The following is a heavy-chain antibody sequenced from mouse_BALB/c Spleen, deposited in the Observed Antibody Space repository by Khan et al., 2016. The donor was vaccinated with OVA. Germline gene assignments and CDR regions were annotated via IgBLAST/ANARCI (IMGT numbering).Heavy chain of an antibody. Sequence: EVELVESGGGLVQPGGSRKLSCAASGFIFTDYGMAWVRQAPGKGLEWVAFISTLAYSIYYADTVTGRFTISRENANNTLYLQMSSLRSEDTAMCYCARSWAMDYWGQGTSVTVSS. V-gene: IGHV5-15*02. CDR2: ISTLAYSI. CDR3: ARSWAMDY. J-gene: IGHJ4*01. CDR1: GFIFTDYG.